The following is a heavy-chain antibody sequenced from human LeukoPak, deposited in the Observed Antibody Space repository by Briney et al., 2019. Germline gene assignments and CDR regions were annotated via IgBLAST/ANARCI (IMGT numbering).Heavy chain of an antibody. D-gene: IGHD2-8*01. Sequence: ASVKVSCKASGHTFTTYYVHLVRQAPGQGLEWMGVINPSGDGTNYPQRFQGRVTLTRDTSTSTVYMELSSLRSEDTAIYYCAKETPNAGWFDPWGQGTLVTVSS. CDR3: AKETPNAGWFDP. V-gene: IGHV1-46*01. J-gene: IGHJ5*02. CDR2: INPSGDGT. CDR1: GHTFTTYY.